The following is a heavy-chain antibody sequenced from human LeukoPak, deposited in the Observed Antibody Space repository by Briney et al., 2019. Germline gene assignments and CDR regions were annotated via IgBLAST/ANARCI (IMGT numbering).Heavy chain of an antibody. CDR3: ARDASRDGYRDIVLYYFDY. V-gene: IGHV1-46*01. CDR1: GFTFSSYG. Sequence: GGSLRLSCAASGFTFSSYGMHWVRQAPGQGLEWMGIINPSGGSTSYAQKFQGRVTMTRDTSTSTVYMELSNLRSEDTAVYYCARDASRDGYRDIVLYYFDYWGQGTLVTVSS. D-gene: IGHD5-24*01. J-gene: IGHJ4*02. CDR2: INPSGGST.